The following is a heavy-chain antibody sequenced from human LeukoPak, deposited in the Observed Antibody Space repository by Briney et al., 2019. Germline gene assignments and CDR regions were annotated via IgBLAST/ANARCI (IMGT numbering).Heavy chain of an antibody. Sequence: GGSLRLSCAASGFTFSSYWVHWVRHARGRGLVWVSRFNSDWSSTIYAYSVKGPFTISKDNAKNTLYLQMNSRRAEETAVYSSERGWYGGAFDIWGQGTMVTVSS. V-gene: IGHV3-74*01. CDR1: GFTFSSYW. CDR3: ERGWYGGAFDI. D-gene: IGHD2-15*01. J-gene: IGHJ3*02. CDR2: FNSDWSST.